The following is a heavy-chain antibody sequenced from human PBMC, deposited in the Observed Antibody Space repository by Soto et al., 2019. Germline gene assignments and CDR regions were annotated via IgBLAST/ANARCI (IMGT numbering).Heavy chain of an antibody. J-gene: IGHJ4*02. CDR2: ISGSGGST. CDR3: AKRWGVAGYSSSWFYDY. V-gene: IGHV3-23*01. D-gene: IGHD6-13*01. CDR1: GFTFSSYA. Sequence: GGSLRLSCAASGFTFSSYAMSWVRQAPGKGLEWVSAISGSGGSTYYADSVKGRFTISRDNSKNTLYLQMNSLRAEDTAVYYCAKRWGVAGYSSSWFYDYWGQGTLVTVSS.